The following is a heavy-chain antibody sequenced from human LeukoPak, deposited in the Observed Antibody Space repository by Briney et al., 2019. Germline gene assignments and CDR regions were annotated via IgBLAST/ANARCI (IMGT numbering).Heavy chain of an antibody. CDR1: GYTFTTYG. CDR3: STSMITFGGVIVINDAFDI. J-gene: IGHJ3*02. CDR2: ISAYNGNT. Sequence: VASVKVSCKASGYTFTTYGISWVRQAPGQGLEWMGWISAYNGNTNYAQKLQGRVTMTTDTSTSTAYMELRSLRSDDTAVYYCSTSMITFGGVIVINDAFDIWGQGTMVTVSS. V-gene: IGHV1-18*01. D-gene: IGHD3-16*02.